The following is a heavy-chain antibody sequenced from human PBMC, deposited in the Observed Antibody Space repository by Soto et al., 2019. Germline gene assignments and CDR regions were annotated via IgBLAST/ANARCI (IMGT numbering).Heavy chain of an antibody. J-gene: IGHJ4*02. CDR2: VKDGGST. CDR1: GGSFTGYY. V-gene: IGHV4-34*01. CDR3: ARGQDGILATH. D-gene: IGHD5-12*01. Sequence: QVKLQQWGAGLLKPSETLSLTCTVYGGSFTGYYWNWIRQPPGKGLEWIGEVKDGGSTNYSPSLRGRVPISADTSKNHFSLRLNAVTVADTAGYFWARGQDGILATHWDQGALVTVFS.